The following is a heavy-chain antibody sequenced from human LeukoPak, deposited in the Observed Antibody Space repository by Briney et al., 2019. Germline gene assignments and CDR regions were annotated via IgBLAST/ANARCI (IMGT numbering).Heavy chain of an antibody. CDR3: ASPSPRPYYYYGMEV. CDR1: GCTFTGYY. CDR2: INPNSGGT. V-gene: IGHV1-2*02. J-gene: IGHJ6*02. Sequence: ASVKVSCKASGCTFTGYYMHWVRQAPGQGLEWMGWINPNSGGTNYAQKFQGRVTMTRDTSISTAYMELSRLSSDDTAVYYCASPSPRPYYYYGMEVWGQGTTVTVSS.